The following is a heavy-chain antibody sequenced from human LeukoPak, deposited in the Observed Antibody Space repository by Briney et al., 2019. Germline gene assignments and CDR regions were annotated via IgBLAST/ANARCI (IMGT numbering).Heavy chain of an antibody. CDR1: GFTFSTCA. D-gene: IGHD4/OR15-4a*01. CDR2: ISGSGNNI. J-gene: IGHJ4*02. V-gene: IGHV3-23*01. Sequence: PGGSLRLSCAASGFTFSTCAMNWVRQAPGKGLEWVSSISGSGNNIYYADSVKGRFTISRDNSKNTLYLQVRSLRAEETAEYYCARRAGAYSHPYDYWGQGTLVTVSS. CDR3: ARRAGAYSHPYDY.